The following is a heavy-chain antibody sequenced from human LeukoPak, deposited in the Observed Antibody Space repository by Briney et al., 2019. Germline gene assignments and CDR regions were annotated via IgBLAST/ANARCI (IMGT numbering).Heavy chain of an antibody. D-gene: IGHD3-3*01. J-gene: IGHJ5*02. CDR2: INHSGST. V-gene: IGHV4-34*01. CDR1: GGSFSGYY. CDR3: ARGLSVLRFLEWTKVNWFDP. Sequence: SETLSLTCAVYGGSFSGYYWSWIRQPPGKGLEWIGVINHSGSTNYNPFLKSRVTISVDTSKNQFSLKLSSVTAADTAVYYCARGLSVLRFLEWTKVNWFDPWGQGTLVTVSS.